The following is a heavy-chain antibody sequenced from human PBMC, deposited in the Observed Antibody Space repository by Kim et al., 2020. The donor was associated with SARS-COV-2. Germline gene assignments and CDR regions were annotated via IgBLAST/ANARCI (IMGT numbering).Heavy chain of an antibody. D-gene: IGHD6-6*01. CDR1: GFTFSNAW. CDR3: TTDGPYSSSLVDY. Sequence: GGSLRLSCAASGFTFSNAWMSWVRQAPGKGLEWVGRIKSKTDGGTTDYAAPVKGRFTISRDDSKNTLYLQMNSLKTEDTAVYYCTTDGPYSSSLVDYWGQGTLVTVSS. CDR2: IKSKTDGGTT. J-gene: IGHJ4*02. V-gene: IGHV3-15*01.